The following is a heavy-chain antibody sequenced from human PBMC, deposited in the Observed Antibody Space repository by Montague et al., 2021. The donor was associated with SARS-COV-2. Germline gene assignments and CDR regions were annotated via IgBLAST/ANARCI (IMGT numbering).Heavy chain of an antibody. CDR2: IYTTGST. D-gene: IGHD3-10*01. Sequence: TLSLTCTVSGGSISSGSYYWSWIRQPAGKELEWIGRIYTTGSTNYNPSLKSRVTISVDTSKNQFTLKLSSVTAADTAAYYCASERAYDYGSGSYPGGFDIWGQGTMVTVSS. CDR1: GGSISSGSYY. V-gene: IGHV4-61*02. CDR3: ASERAYDYGSGSYPGGFDI. J-gene: IGHJ3*02.